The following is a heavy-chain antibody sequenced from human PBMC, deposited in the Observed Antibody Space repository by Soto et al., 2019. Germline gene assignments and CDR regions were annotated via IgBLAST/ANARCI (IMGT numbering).Heavy chain of an antibody. CDR3: ARAGFSREFDY. CDR2: IGTAGDT. D-gene: IGHD3-10*01. CDR1: GFTFSSYD. J-gene: IGHJ4*02. Sequence: EVQLVESGGGLVQPGGPLRLSCAASGFTFSSYDMHWVRQATGKGLEWVSAIGTAGDTYYPGSVKGRFTISRENAKNSLYLQMNSLSAGDTAVYYCARAGFSREFDYWGQGTLVTVSS. V-gene: IGHV3-13*01.